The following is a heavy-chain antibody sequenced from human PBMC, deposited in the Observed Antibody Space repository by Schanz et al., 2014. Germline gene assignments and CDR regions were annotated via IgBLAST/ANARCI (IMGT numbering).Heavy chain of an antibody. V-gene: IGHV4-4*07. Sequence: QVQLQESGPGLMKPSETLSLTCIVSGGSISTYYWSWIRQPAGKGLEWIGRIYTSGSTNYNPSLKSRVTMSGDTSKNQFSLRLSSVTAADTAVYYCARYTGAYFDYWGQGTLVTVSS. CDR3: ARYTGAYFDY. CDR1: GGSISTYY. CDR2: IYTSGST. D-gene: IGHD1-26*01. J-gene: IGHJ4*02.